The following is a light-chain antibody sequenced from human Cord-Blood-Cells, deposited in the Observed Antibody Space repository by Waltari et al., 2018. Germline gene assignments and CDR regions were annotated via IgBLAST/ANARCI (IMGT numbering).Light chain of an antibody. CDR3: QQLNIYPRT. J-gene: IGKJ1*01. CDR2: AAS. Sequence: SQLTQSPSSLSASVGARVTITCRASQGVSSYLAWYQQKPGKAPKLLIYAASTLQSGVPSRFSGSGSGPHLTPTISSLQPEDFATYSCQQLNIYPRTCGQGTKLEIK. V-gene: IGKV1-9*01. CDR1: QGVSSY.